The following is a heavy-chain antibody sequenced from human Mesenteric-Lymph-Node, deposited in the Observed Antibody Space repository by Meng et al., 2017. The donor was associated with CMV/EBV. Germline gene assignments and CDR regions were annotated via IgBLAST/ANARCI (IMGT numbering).Heavy chain of an antibody. J-gene: IGHJ4*02. V-gene: IGHV3-72*01. CDR1: GFTFSGHC. CDR2: IRSRPTGYAT. Sequence: AASGFTFSGHCLDWVRQAPGEGLAWVGRIRSRPTGYATEYTASVQSRFTISRDDSKNLLYLQMNSLKIEDTAVYYCTRNKGGHVDYWGQGTLVTVSS. D-gene: IGHD2-15*01. CDR3: TRNKGGHVDY.